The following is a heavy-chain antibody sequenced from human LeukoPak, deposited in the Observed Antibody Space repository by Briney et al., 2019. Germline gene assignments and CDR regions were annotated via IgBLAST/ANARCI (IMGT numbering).Heavy chain of an antibody. CDR3: ARDSLFSRGGFGEPDDY. J-gene: IGHJ4*02. V-gene: IGHV1-2*02. Sequence: ASVKVSCKASGYTFTGYYMHWVRQAPGQGLEWMGWINPNSGGTNYAQKFQGRVTMTRDTSISTAYMELSRLRSDDTAVYYCARDSLFSRGGFGEPDDYWGQGTLVTVPS. D-gene: IGHD3-10*01. CDR1: GYTFTGYY. CDR2: INPNSGGT.